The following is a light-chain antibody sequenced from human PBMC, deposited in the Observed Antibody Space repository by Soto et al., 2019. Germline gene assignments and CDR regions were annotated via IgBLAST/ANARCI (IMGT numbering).Light chain of an antibody. CDR3: CSYAGSYNVV. CDR2: DVS. CDR1: SSDVGGYNY. Sequence: QSALTQPRSVSGSPGQSVTISCTGTSSDVGGYNYVSWYQQHPGKAPKLMIYDVSKRPSGVPDRFSGSKSGNMASLTISGLQAEDEADYYCCSYAGSYNVVFGGGTSSPS. J-gene: IGLJ2*01. V-gene: IGLV2-11*01.